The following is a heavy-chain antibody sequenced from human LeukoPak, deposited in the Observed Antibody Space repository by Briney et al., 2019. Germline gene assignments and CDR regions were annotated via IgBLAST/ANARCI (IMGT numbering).Heavy chain of an antibody. V-gene: IGHV3-48*04. D-gene: IGHD3-9*01. J-gene: IGHJ3*02. CDR3: ARGYYDILTGYPTDDAFDI. CDR2: ISWNSGSI. Sequence: GGSLRLSCAASGFTVSSNYMSWVRQAPGKGLEWVSGISWNSGSIGYADSVKGRFTISRDNAKNSLYLQMNSLRAEDTAVYYCARGYYDILTGYPTDDAFDIWGQGTMVTVSS. CDR1: GFTVSSNY.